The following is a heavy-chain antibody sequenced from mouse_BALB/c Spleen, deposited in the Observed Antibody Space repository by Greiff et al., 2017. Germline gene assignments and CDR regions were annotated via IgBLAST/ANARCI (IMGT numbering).Heavy chain of an antibody. CDR2: ISDGGSYT. J-gene: IGHJ1*01. V-gene: IGHV5-4*02. D-gene: IGHD2-2*01. CDR3: ARDRRGYDGYFDV. Sequence: EVMLVESGGGLVKPGGSLKLSCAASGFTFSDYYMYWVRQTPEKRLEWVATISDGGSYTYYPDSVKGRFTISRDNAKNNLYLQMSSLKSEDTAMYYCARDRRGYDGYFDVWGAGTTVTVSS. CDR1: GFTFSDYY.